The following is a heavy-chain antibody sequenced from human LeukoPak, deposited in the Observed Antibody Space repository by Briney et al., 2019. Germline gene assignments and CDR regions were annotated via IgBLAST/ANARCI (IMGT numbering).Heavy chain of an antibody. Sequence: GGSLRLSCAASGFTFSSYAMHWVRQAPGKGLEWVAVISYDGSNKYYADSVKGRFTISRDNSKNALYLQMNSLRAEDTAVYYCARDSISDYWGQGTLVTVSS. CDR2: ISYDGSNK. CDR3: ARDSISDY. D-gene: IGHD2-21*01. J-gene: IGHJ4*02. V-gene: IGHV3-30-3*01. CDR1: GFTFSSYA.